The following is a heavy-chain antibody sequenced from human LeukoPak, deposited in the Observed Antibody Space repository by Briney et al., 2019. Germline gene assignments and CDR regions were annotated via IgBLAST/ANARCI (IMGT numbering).Heavy chain of an antibody. J-gene: IGHJ5*02. Sequence: GGSLRLSCAASGFTFDDCAMHWVRQAPGKGLDWVSGISWNSDIIAYADSVKGRFTISRDNAKNSLYLQMNSLRAEDTAVYYCASGSVAGRQRAPPKEWFGPWGQGTLVTVSS. CDR2: ISWNSDII. D-gene: IGHD6-6*01. V-gene: IGHV3-9*01. CDR3: ASGSVAGRQRAPPKEWFGP. CDR1: GFTFDDCA.